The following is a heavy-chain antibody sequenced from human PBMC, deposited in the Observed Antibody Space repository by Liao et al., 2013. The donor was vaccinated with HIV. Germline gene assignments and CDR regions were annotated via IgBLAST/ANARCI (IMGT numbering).Heavy chain of an antibody. D-gene: IGHD6-6*01. CDR1: GGSFSGYY. J-gene: IGHJ4*02. CDR2: INHSGST. Sequence: QVQLQQWGAGLLKPSETLSLTCAVYGGSFSGYYWSWLRQPPGTGLEWIGEINHSGSTNYNPSLKSRVTISVDTSKNQFSLKLSSVTAADTAVYYCARAREYGAARQYYFDYWGQGTLVTVSS. V-gene: IGHV4-34*01. CDR3: ARAREYGAARQYYFDY.